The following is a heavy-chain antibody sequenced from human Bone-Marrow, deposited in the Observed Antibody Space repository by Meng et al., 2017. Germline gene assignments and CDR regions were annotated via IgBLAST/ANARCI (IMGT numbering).Heavy chain of an antibody. CDR1: GLSFTDAW. D-gene: IGHD6-13*01. CDR2: IKRNSDGGTI. Sequence: EVELVEAGGGLGKPGGSLGLACVASGLSFTDAWMGWVRQAPGKGLEWVGRIKRNSDGGTIDYAAPVKGRFTISRDDSKNTLYLQMDSLITEDTAVYFCATGAAAADHWGQGTLVTVSS. V-gene: IGHV3-15*01. CDR3: ATGAAAADH. J-gene: IGHJ4*02.